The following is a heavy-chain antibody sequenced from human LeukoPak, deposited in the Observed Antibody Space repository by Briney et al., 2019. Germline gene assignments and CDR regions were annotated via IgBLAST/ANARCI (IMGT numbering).Heavy chain of an antibody. CDR2: SSAYNGNT. D-gene: IGHD4-17*01. CDR3: ARDRRSVTTTAAADY. CDR1: GGTFSSYA. J-gene: IGHJ4*02. Sequence: GASVKVSCKASGGTFSSYAISWVRQAPGQGLEWMGRSSAYNGNTNYAQKLQGRVTMTTDTSTSTAYMELRSLRSDDTAVYYCARDRRSVTTTAAADYWGQGTLVTVSS. V-gene: IGHV1-18*01.